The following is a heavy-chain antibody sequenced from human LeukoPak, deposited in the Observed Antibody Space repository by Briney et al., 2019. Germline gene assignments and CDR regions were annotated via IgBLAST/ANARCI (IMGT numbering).Heavy chain of an antibody. CDR2: ISGDGAST. J-gene: IGHJ4*02. CDR3: VYQVQGVVK. Sequence: GGSLTLSCSASGFTFSTYVMHWVRPAPGKGLEYVSGISGDGASTYYADSVKGRFTISRDNYKNTLYVQMTSLRAEDTAVYYCVYQVQGVVKWGQGTLVTVSS. CDR1: GFTFSTYV. D-gene: IGHD3-3*01. V-gene: IGHV3-64*05.